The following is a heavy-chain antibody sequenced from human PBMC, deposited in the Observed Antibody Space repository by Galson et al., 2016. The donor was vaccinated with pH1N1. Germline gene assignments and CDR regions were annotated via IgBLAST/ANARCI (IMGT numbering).Heavy chain of an antibody. CDR1: GFTFTDYY. J-gene: IGHJ1*01. D-gene: IGHD2-15*01. CDR2: ISSSGSYI. V-gene: IGHV3-11*06. CDR3: ARNGRYGHCGGGNCYPAEDFQY. Sequence: SLRLSCAASGFTFTDYYMSWIRQAPGKGLEWIAYISSSGSYINYAVSVKGRFTVSRDHANRSLWLQLNSLTVEDTAVYFCARNGRYGHCGGGNCYPAEDFQYWGRGTLVSVSS.